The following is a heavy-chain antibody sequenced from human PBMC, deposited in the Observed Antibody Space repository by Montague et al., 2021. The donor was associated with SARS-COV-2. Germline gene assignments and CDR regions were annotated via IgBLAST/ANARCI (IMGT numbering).Heavy chain of an antibody. V-gene: IGHV4-31*03. CDR1: GGSISSGSSS. CDR3: ARVDAASGTPYCDY. Sequence: TLSLTCTLSGGSISSGSSSWSWIHQGPGKGLEWIGNIYYSGSAYYXPSLRSRATLSVDTSKNQFSLNLSSVTAADTAVYYCARVDAASGTPYCDYWGQGTLVTVSS. J-gene: IGHJ4*02. D-gene: IGHD6-13*01. CDR2: IYYSGSA.